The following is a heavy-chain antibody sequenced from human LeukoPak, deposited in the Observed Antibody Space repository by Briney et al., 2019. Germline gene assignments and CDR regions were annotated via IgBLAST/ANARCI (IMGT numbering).Heavy chain of an antibody. J-gene: IGHJ6*03. Sequence: GGSLRLSCAASGFTFSSYSMNSVRQAPGNGLEWVLSISISSSYIYYADSVKGRFTNSRDNAKNSLYLQMNSLRAEDTAVYYCARDLRADPLQHLYYYMDVWGKGTTVTVSS. CDR2: ISISSSYI. CDR3: ARDLRADPLQHLYYYMDV. CDR1: GFTFSSYS. D-gene: IGHD6-13*01. V-gene: IGHV3-21*01.